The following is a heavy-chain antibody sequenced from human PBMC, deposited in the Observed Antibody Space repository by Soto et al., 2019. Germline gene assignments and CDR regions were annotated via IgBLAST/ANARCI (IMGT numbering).Heavy chain of an antibody. D-gene: IGHD3-22*01. CDR3: ARENMDDSTGVPDI. J-gene: IGHJ3*02. Sequence: GASVKVSCKASGYTFTSYFIHWVRQAPGQGLEWMGLIDPRRGRPRYPQKFQDRVIMTRDTSTTTVYMELRSVISEDTATYYCARENMDDSTGVPDIWGPGTMVTVSS. CDR2: IDPRRGRP. CDR1: GYTFTSYF. V-gene: IGHV1-46*01.